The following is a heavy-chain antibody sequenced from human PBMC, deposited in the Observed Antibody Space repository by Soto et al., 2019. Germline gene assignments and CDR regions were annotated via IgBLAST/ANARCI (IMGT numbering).Heavy chain of an antibody. CDR3: ERARDDYGSGTYYNRIDF. CDR2: IIPLFGTP. D-gene: IGHD3-10*01. CDR1: GGIFSTYA. Sequence: QVQLVQSGAEVKKPGSSVKVSCKASGGIFSTYAISWLRQAPGQGLEWLGGIIPLFGTPNYAQRFQGRVTITADESTSTAYMELSRLRSEDTDVYYCERARDDYGSGTYYNRIDFWGQGTLVTVSS. J-gene: IGHJ4*02. V-gene: IGHV1-69*01.